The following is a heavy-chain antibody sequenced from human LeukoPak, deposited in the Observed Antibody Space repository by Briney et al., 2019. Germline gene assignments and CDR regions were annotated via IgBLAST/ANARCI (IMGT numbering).Heavy chain of an antibody. CDR1: GGSISSYY. CDR3: ARARGGLLVQGFDH. Sequence: PSETLSLTCTVSGGSISSYYWSWIRQPPGKGLEWIGYIYYTGSTNYNPSLKSRVTISVDTSKNQFSLKLSSVTAADTAMYYCARARGGLLVQGFDHWGQGSLVSV. J-gene: IGHJ4*02. V-gene: IGHV4-59*01. CDR2: IYYTGST. D-gene: IGHD3-10*01.